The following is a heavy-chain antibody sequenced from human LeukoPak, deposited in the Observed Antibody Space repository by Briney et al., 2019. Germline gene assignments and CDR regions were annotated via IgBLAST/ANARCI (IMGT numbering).Heavy chain of an antibody. CDR3: ASNTGVPAAEGYFQH. CDR1: GGTFSSYA. J-gene: IGHJ1*01. CDR2: IIPIFGTA. D-gene: IGHD2-2*01. V-gene: IGHV1-69*13. Sequence: SVKVSCKVSGGTFSSYAISWVRQAPGRGLEWMGGIIPIFGTANYAQKFQGRVTITADESTSTAYMELSSLRSEDTAVYYCASNTGVPAAEGYFQHWGQGTLVTVSS.